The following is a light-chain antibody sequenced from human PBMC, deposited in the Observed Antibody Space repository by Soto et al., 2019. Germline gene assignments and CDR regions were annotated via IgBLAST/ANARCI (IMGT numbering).Light chain of an antibody. Sequence: EIVLTQSPGTLSLSPGERATLSCRASQSVSSSYLAWYQQKPGQAPRLRIYGASTRATGIPDRFSGSGSGTDFTITISRLEPEDFAVYNCQQYGSSPWTFGQGTKVEIK. J-gene: IGKJ1*01. CDR1: QSVSSSY. V-gene: IGKV3-20*01. CDR3: QQYGSSPWT. CDR2: GAS.